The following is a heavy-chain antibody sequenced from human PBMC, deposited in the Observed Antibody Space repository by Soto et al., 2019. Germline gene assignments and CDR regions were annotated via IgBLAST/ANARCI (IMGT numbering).Heavy chain of an antibody. CDR2: IIPIFGTA. CDR1: GGTFSSYA. D-gene: IGHD2-15*01. Sequence: SVKVSCKASGGTFSSYAISWVRQAPGQGLEWMGGIIPIFGTANYAQKFQGRVTITADESTSTAYMELSSLRSEDTAVYYCAGYSDIVVVVDATGDDDFDIWGQGTMVTVS. J-gene: IGHJ3*02. CDR3: AGYSDIVVVVDATGDDDFDI. V-gene: IGHV1-69*13.